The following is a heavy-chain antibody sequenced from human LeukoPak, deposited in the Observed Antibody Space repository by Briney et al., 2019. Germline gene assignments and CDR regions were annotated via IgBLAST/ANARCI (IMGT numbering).Heavy chain of an antibody. CDR2: ISTSSSYI. CDR1: GFTFSSYG. D-gene: IGHD2-2*01. Sequence: PGGTLRLSCAASGFTFSSYGMSWVRQAPGKGLEWVSCISTSSSYIYYADSVKGRFTISRDNSKDALLLQMNSLRAEDTAVYYCAKERYCSTTTCPFDSWGQGTLVTVSS. V-gene: IGHV3-21*01. J-gene: IGHJ4*02. CDR3: AKERYCSTTTCPFDS.